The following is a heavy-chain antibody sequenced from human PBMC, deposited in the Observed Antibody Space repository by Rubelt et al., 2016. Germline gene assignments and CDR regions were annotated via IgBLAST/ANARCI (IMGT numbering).Heavy chain of an antibody. J-gene: IGHJ4*02. CDR1: GFTFSSYS. Sequence: KPGGSPRLSCAASGFTFSSYSMNWVRQAPGKGLEWVSSISSSSSYIYYADSVKGRFTISRDNAKNSLYLQMNSLRAEDTALYYCAKDSSGWYGTYYFDYWGQGTLVTVSS. D-gene: IGHD6-19*01. CDR3: AKDSSGWYGTYYFDY. V-gene: IGHV3-21*04. CDR2: ISSSSSYI.